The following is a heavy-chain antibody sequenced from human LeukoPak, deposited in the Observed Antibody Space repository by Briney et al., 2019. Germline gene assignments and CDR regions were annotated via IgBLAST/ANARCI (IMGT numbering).Heavy chain of an antibody. J-gene: IGHJ6*03. CDR2: ISSSSTI. V-gene: IGHV3-48*01. CDR1: GFTFSSYS. Sequence: GGSLRLSCAASGFTFSSYSMNWVRQAPGKGLEWVSYISSSSTIYYADSVKGRFTISRDNAKNSLYLQMNSLRAEDTAVYYCARSNAQPLDLYYYYYMDVWGKGTTVTVSS. CDR3: ARSNAQPLDLYYYYYMDV. D-gene: IGHD4-11*01.